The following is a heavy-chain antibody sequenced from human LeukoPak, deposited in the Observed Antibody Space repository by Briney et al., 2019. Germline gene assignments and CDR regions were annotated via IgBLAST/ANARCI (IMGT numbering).Heavy chain of an antibody. CDR1: GYSFNSQG. V-gene: IGHV1-69*13. J-gene: IGHJ6*03. CDR2: IIPIFGTA. CDR3: ARSPAHYYYYMDV. Sequence: ASVKVSCKASGYSFNSQGMNWVRQVPGQGLEWMGAIIPIFGTANYAQKFQGRVTITADESTSTAYMELSSLRSEDTAVYYCARSPAHYYYYMDVWGKGTTVTISS.